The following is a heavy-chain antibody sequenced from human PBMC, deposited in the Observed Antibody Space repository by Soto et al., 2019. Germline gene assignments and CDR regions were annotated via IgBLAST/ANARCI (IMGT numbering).Heavy chain of an antibody. D-gene: IGHD6-19*01. Sequence: GGSLRLSCAASGFTFSSYSMNWVRQAPGKGLEWVSSISSSSSYIYYADSVKGRFTISRDNAKNSLYLQMNSLRAEDTAVYFCARGVTDSHGWYHFDHWGQGTLVTVSS. CDR1: GFTFSSYS. V-gene: IGHV3-21*01. CDR3: ARGVTDSHGWYHFDH. J-gene: IGHJ4*02. CDR2: ISSSSSYI.